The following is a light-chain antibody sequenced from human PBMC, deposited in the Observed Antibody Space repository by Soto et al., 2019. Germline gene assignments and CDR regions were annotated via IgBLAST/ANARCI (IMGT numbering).Light chain of an antibody. V-gene: IGKV1-5*01. CDR2: DAS. CDR1: QTISNW. J-gene: IGKJ5*01. CDR3: QQYHTSSIT. Sequence: DIQMTQSPSTLSASVGDRVTITCRAIQTISNWLAWYQQKPGKAPTLLIYDASTLERGVPSRFSGTGSGTEFTLSIDSLQPDDFATYYCQQYHTSSITFGQGTRLEI.